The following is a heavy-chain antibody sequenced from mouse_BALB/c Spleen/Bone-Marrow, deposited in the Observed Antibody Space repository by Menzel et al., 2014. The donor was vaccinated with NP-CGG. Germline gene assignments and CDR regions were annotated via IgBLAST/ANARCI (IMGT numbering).Heavy chain of an antibody. D-gene: IGHD1-1*01. CDR1: GYTFTSYW. CDR2: INPSTGYT. J-gene: IGHJ4*01. V-gene: IGHV1-7*01. CDR3: ARQITTVDYAMDY. Sequence: VQLQQSGAELAKPGASAKMSCKASGYTFTSYWMHWVKQRPGQGLEWIGYINPSTGYTEYNQKFKDKATLTADKSSSTAFMQLRSLTSEDSAVYYCARQITTVDYAMDYWGQGTSVTVSS.